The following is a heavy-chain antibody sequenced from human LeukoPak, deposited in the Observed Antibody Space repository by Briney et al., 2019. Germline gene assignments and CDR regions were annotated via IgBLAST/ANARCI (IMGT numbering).Heavy chain of an antibody. D-gene: IGHD4-11*01. J-gene: IGHJ4*02. Sequence: SETLSLTCTVSDGSITNYDWSWVRQPPGKGLEWIGYIYHSGSTYYNPSLKSRVTISVDRSKNQFSLKLSSVTAADTAVYYCARQETTVTEPFDYWGQGTLVTVSS. CDR2: IYHSGST. CDR1: DGSITNYD. CDR3: ARQETTVTEPFDY. V-gene: IGHV4-59*12.